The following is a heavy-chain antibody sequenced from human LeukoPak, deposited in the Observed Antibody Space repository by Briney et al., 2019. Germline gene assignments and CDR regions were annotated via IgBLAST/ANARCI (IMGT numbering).Heavy chain of an antibody. Sequence: ASVKVSCKASGYSFSFYGITWARQAPGQGLEYLGWISASDGTTNYAQKVQDRVTMTTDTSTSTAYLELRSLRSEDTAVYYCARCGAAVTTHFSHWGQGTLVTVSS. J-gene: IGHJ4*02. CDR1: GYSFSFYG. CDR2: ISASDGTT. V-gene: IGHV1-18*01. D-gene: IGHD4-17*01. CDR3: ARCGAAVTTHFSH.